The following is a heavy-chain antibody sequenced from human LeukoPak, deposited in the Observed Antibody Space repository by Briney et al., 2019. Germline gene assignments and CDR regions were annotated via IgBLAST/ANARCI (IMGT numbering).Heavy chain of an antibody. D-gene: IGHD6-13*01. Sequence: ASVKVSCKASGYTFTSYYMHWVRQAPGQGLEWMGIINPSGGSTSYAQKFQDRVTMTRDTSTSTVYMELSSLRSEDTAVYYCARDKTTYSSSWYYFDYWGQGTLVTVSS. CDR2: INPSGGST. V-gene: IGHV1-46*01. J-gene: IGHJ4*02. CDR3: ARDKTTYSSSWYYFDY. CDR1: GYTFTSYY.